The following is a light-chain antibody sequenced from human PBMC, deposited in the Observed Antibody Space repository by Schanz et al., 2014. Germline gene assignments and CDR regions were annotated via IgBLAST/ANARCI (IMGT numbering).Light chain of an antibody. J-gene: IGLJ1*01. CDR2: DVS. CDR1: PTDIGSDSL. CDR3: SSYTRGGMSYV. Sequence: QSALTQPASVTAAPGQSITISCTGTPTDIGSDSLVSWYQQSPGKAPTLIIFDVSDRPSDVSDRFSGSKSDNTASLTISGLLPEDEADYFCSSYTRGGMSYVFGTGTKLTVL. V-gene: IGLV2-14*01.